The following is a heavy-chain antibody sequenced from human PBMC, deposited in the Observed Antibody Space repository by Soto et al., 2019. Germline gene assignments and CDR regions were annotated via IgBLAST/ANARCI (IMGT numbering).Heavy chain of an antibody. CDR3: ARTKRPLYAPFDY. D-gene: IGHD3-16*01. V-gene: IGHV4-34*01. J-gene: IGHJ4*02. CDR2: INHSGST. CDR1: GGSFSGYY. Sequence: LSLTCAVYGGSFSGYYWSWIRQPPGKGLEWIGEINHSGSTNYNPSLKSRVTISVDTSKNQFSLKLSSVTAADTAVYYCARTKRPLYAPFDYWGQGTLVTVSS.